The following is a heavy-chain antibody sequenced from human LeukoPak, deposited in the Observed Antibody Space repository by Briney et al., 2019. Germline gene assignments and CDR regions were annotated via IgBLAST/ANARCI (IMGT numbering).Heavy chain of an antibody. CDR1: GGSISSSSYS. CDR2: IYYSGST. V-gene: IGHV4-39*01. J-gene: IGHJ4*02. Sequence: PSETLSLTCTVSGGSISSSSYSWGWIRQRPGKGLEWIGSIYYSGSTYYNPSLKSRVTISVDTSKNQFSLKLSSVTAADTAVYYCARLQDYDSSGYSDYWGQGTLVTVSS. D-gene: IGHD3-22*01. CDR3: ARLQDYDSSGYSDY.